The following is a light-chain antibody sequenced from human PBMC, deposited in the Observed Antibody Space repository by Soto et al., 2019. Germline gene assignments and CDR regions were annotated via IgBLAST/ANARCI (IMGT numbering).Light chain of an antibody. V-gene: IGKV1-39*01. CDR3: QQSYSTPPVT. CDR1: QNINDY. Sequence: DIQMTQSPSSLSASVRDRVTITCRASQNINDYVNWYQQKPGKAPKVLISGASSLQSGVPSRFSGSGSGTDFTLTISSLQPEDFATYYWQQSYSTPPVTFGGGTKVDIK. J-gene: IGKJ4*01. CDR2: GAS.